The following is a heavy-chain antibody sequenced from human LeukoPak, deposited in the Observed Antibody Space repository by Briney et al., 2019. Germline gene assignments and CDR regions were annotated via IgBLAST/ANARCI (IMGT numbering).Heavy chain of an antibody. CDR1: GFTFSNYS. Sequence: PGGSLRLSCAASGFTFSNYSMNWVRQAPGRGLEWVSSISSSSYIYYADSVKGRFTISRDNAKNSLYLQMNSLRAEDTAVYYCARDPEYCGGDCLSDYWGQGTLVTVSS. J-gene: IGHJ4*02. CDR3: ARDPEYCGGDCLSDY. V-gene: IGHV3-21*01. D-gene: IGHD2-21*02. CDR2: ISSSSYI.